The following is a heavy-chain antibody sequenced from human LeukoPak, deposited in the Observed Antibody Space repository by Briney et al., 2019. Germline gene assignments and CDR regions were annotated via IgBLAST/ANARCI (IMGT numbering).Heavy chain of an antibody. CDR1: GGSISSGGYS. V-gene: IGHV4-30-2*01. D-gene: IGHD5-18*01. J-gene: IGHJ4*02. CDR2: IYRSGST. CDR3: ARATIQLWGQETAVFDY. Sequence: KPSETLSLTCAVSGGSISSGGYSWSWIRQPPGKGLEWIGYIYRSGSTYYNPSLKSRVTISVDRSKNQFSLKLSSVTAADTAVYYCARATIQLWGQETAVFDYWGQGTLVTVSS.